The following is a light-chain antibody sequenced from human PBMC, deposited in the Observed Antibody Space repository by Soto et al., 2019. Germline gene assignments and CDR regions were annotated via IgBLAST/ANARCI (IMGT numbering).Light chain of an antibody. J-gene: IGKJ5*01. CDR2: GAS. Sequence: EIVLTQSPGTLSLSPGERATLSCRASQSVRSSQLAWYQQKPGQAPRLLIYGASSRATGIPDRFSGSGSGTDFTLTISSLEPEDSAVYYCQQRHMWPITFGQGTRLEIK. V-gene: IGKV3D-20*02. CDR1: QSVRSSQ. CDR3: QQRHMWPIT.